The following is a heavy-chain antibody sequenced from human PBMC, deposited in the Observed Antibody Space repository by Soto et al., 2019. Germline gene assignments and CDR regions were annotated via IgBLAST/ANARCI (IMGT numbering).Heavy chain of an antibody. CDR3: ARDPGGRFDS. CDR1: GGSMSNHY. Sequence: LSLTCSVSGGSMSNHYWSWIRQSPGRGLEWIGHIYYSGSTNYNPSLSGRITISVGSSKKQFSLRLTSVTPADTAVYFCARDPGGRFDSWGQGTLVTVSS. J-gene: IGHJ4*02. D-gene: IGHD1-26*01. V-gene: IGHV4-59*11. CDR2: IYYSGST.